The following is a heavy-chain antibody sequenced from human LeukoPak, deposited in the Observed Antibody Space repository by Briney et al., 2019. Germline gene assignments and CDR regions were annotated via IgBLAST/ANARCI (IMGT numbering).Heavy chain of an antibody. Sequence: SETLSLTCTVSGGFISSGGYSWSWIRQHPGKGPEWIAYIYNSGHTDYNLSLKSRVSISVDTSKNQFSLEMRSVTAADMAVYYCARVDGASVTSRGWFDPWGRGTLVTVSS. D-gene: IGHD4-11*01. J-gene: IGHJ5*02. CDR3: ARVDGASVTSRGWFDP. CDR1: GGFISSGGYS. CDR2: IYNSGHT. V-gene: IGHV4-31*03.